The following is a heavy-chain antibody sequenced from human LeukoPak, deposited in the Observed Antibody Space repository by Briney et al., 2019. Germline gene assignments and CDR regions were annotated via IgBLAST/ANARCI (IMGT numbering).Heavy chain of an antibody. Sequence: PSETLSLTCTVSGGSISSGDYYWSWIRQPPGKGLEWIGYIYYSGSTYYNPSLKSRVTISVDTSKNQFSLKLSSVTAADTAVYYCARTGYVDWYFDLWGRGTLVTVSS. D-gene: IGHD3-16*01. CDR2: IYYSGST. J-gene: IGHJ2*01. CDR1: GGSISSGDYY. CDR3: ARTGYVDWYFDL. V-gene: IGHV4-30-4*01.